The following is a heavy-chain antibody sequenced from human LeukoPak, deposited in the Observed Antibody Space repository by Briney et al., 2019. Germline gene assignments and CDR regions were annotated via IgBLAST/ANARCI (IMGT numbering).Heavy chain of an antibody. CDR1: GYTFTGYY. D-gene: IGHD3-22*01. CDR3: ASAVWYYDSSGYPG. V-gene: IGHV1-2*06. CDR2: INPNSGGT. J-gene: IGHJ4*02. Sequence: ASVKVSSKASGYTFTGYYMHWVRQAPGQGLEWMGRINPNSGGTNYAQKFQGRVTMTRGTSISTAYMELSRLRSDDTAVYYCASAVWYYDSSGYPGWGQGTLVTVSS.